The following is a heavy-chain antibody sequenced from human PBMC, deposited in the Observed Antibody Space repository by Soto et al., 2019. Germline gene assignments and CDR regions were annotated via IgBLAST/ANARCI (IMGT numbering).Heavy chain of an antibody. CDR1: GFTFSNAW. Sequence: EVQLVESGGGLVKPGGSLRLSCAASGFTFSNAWMNWVRQAPGKGLEWVGRIKSKTDGGTTDYAAPVKGRFTISRDDSKNTLDLQMNSLKTEDTAVYYCTTVGTYCSSTSCYSYYYYGMDVWGQGTTVTVSS. CDR3: TTVGTYCSSTSCYSYYYYGMDV. J-gene: IGHJ6*02. CDR2: IKSKTDGGTT. D-gene: IGHD2-2*01. V-gene: IGHV3-15*07.